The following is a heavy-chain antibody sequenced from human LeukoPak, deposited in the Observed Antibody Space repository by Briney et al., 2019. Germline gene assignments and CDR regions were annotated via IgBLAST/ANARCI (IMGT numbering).Heavy chain of an antibody. CDR3: AGIRAAMDYYDSSGYAR. CDR2: IYYSGST. Sequence: SETLSLTCTVSGGSISSSSYYWGWIRQPPGKGLEWIGSIYYSGSTYYNPSLKSRVTISVDTSKNQFSLKLSSVTAADTAVYYCAGIRAAMDYYDSSGYARWGQGTLVTVSS. CDR1: GGSISSSSYY. V-gene: IGHV4-39*01. D-gene: IGHD3-22*01. J-gene: IGHJ4*02.